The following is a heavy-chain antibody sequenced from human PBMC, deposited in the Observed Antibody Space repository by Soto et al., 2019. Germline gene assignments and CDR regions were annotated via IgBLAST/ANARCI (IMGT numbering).Heavy chain of an antibody. CDR2: IIPIFGTA. J-gene: IGHJ5*02. CDR1: GGTFSSYA. D-gene: IGHD3-22*01. CDR3: ARDHRRSYYDSSGFWFDP. Sequence: QVQLVQSGAEVKKPGSSVKVSCKASGGTFSSYAISWVRQAPGQGLEWMGGIIPIFGTANYAQKFQGRVTITADESTSTAYMELSSLRSEDTAVYYCARDHRRSYYDSSGFWFDPWGQGTLVTVSS. V-gene: IGHV1-69*01.